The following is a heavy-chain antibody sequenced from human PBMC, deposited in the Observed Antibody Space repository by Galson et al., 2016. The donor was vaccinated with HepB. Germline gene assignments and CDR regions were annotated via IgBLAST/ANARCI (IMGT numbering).Heavy chain of an antibody. V-gene: IGHV3-33*08. Sequence: SLRLSCATSGFTFSSYWMTWVRQAPGKGLEWVAVIWYDGSNKYYADSVKGRFTISRDNSKNTLFLQMNSLRAEDTAVYYCAREQPTVTAFDYWGQGTLVTVSS. D-gene: IGHD4-17*01. CDR3: AREQPTVTAFDY. CDR2: IWYDGSNK. J-gene: IGHJ4*02. CDR1: GFTFSSYW.